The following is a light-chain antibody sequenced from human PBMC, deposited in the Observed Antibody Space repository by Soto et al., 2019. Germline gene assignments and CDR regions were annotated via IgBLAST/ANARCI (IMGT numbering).Light chain of an antibody. CDR3: QQSYNTPWT. CDR1: PDISSF. CDR2: ASS. J-gene: IGKJ1*01. Sequence: DIQMTQSPSSLSAFVGDTVTITCRASPDISSFLNWYQQRPGNAPKLLIYASSTLQSGVPSRFSGSGSGTDCTLTINSLQPEDFATYFCQQSYNTPWTFGQGTKVEVK. V-gene: IGKV1-39*01.